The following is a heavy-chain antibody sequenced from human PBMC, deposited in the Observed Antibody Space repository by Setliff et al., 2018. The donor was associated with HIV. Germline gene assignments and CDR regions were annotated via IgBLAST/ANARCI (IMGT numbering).Heavy chain of an antibody. V-gene: IGHV3-74*01. CDR3: TRSYYYDSSRYYPHDY. D-gene: IGHD3-22*01. Sequence: GSLRLSCAAPRFKFSSYGMHWVRQAPGKGLVWVSRINSDGSSTSYADSVKGRFTISRDNAKNTLDLQMNSLRTEDTAVYYCTRSYYYDSSRYYPHDYWGQGTLVTVSS. J-gene: IGHJ4*02. CDR2: INSDGSST. CDR1: RFKFSSYG.